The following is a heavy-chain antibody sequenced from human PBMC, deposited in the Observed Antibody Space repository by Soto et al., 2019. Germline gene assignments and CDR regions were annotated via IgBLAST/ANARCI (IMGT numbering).Heavy chain of an antibody. Sequence: GGSLRLSCAASGFTFSSYAMSWVRQAPGKGLEWVSAISGSGGSTYYADSVKGRFTISRDNSKNTLYLQMNSLRAEDTAVYYCAKDLTVVVPAAIAKNYYYYYGMDVWGQGTTVTVSS. D-gene: IGHD2-2*01. J-gene: IGHJ6*02. CDR1: GFTFSSYA. CDR3: AKDLTVVVPAAIAKNYYYYYGMDV. V-gene: IGHV3-23*01. CDR2: ISGSGGST.